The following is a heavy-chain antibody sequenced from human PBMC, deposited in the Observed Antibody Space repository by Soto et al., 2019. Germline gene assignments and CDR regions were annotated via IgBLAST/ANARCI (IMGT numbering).Heavy chain of an antibody. CDR3: ANVLRLDY. CDR1: GFTFSSYG. CDR2: ISYDGSNK. D-gene: IGHD2-8*01. J-gene: IGHJ4*02. Sequence: GGTLRLSCAASGFTFSSYGMHWVRQAPGKGLEWVAVISYDGSNKYYADSVKGRFTISRDNSKNTLYLQMNSLRAEDTAVYYCANVLRLDYWGQGTLVTVSS. V-gene: IGHV3-30*18.